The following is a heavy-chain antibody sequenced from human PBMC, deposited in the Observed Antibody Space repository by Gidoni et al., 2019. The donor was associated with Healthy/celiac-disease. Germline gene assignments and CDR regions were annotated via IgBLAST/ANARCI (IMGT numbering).Heavy chain of an antibody. D-gene: IGHD2-15*01. Sequence: EVQLLESGGGLVQPGGSLRLSCSASGFTFSSYAILWVRQAPGKGRDGVLAISGSGCSTYYAESVKGRFTISRDNSKNTLYLQMNSLRAEDTAVYYGAKEGLLGLNDYWGQGTLVTVSS. CDR3: AKEGLLGLNDY. J-gene: IGHJ4*02. V-gene: IGHV3-23*01. CDR1: GFTFSSYA. CDR2: ISGSGCST.